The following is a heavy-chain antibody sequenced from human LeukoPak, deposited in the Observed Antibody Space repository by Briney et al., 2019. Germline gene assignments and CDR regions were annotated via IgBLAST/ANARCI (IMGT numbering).Heavy chain of an antibody. J-gene: IGHJ4*02. CDR2: INPNSGGT. D-gene: IGHD2-2*01. CDR3: ARVLADIVVVPAAAFDY. Sequence: ASVKVSCKASGYTFTGYYMHWVRQAPGQGLEWMGWINPNSGGTNYAQKFQGRVTMTRDTSISTAYMELSRLRSDDTAVYYCARVLADIVVVPAAAFDYWGQGTLVTVSS. CDR1: GYTFTGYY. V-gene: IGHV1-2*02.